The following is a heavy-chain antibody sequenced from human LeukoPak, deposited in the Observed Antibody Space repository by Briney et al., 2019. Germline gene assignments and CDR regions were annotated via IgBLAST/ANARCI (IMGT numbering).Heavy chain of an antibody. CDR3: AREEWDSSGYFDY. CDR2: ISYDGSNK. V-gene: IGHV3-30-3*01. CDR1: GFTFSSYA. Sequence: PGGSLRLSCAASGFTFSSYAMSWVRQAPGKGLEWVAVISYDGSNKYYADSVKGRFTISRDNSKNTLYLQMNSLRAEDTAVYYCAREEWDSSGYFDYWGQGTLVTVSS. J-gene: IGHJ4*02. D-gene: IGHD3-22*01.